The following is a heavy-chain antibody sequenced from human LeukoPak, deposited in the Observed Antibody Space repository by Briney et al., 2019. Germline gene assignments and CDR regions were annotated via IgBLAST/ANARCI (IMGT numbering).Heavy chain of an antibody. CDR1: GGSLSSSSYY. CDR3: ARHVILLWFGEPDAFDI. J-gene: IGHJ3*02. D-gene: IGHD3-10*01. Sequence: PSETLSLTCTVSGGSLSSSSYYWGWIRQPPGKGLEWIGNIYYSGSTYYNPSLKSRVTISVDTSKNQFSLKLSSVTAADTAVYYCARHVILLWFGEPDAFDIWGQGTMVTVSS. V-gene: IGHV4-39*01. CDR2: IYYSGST.